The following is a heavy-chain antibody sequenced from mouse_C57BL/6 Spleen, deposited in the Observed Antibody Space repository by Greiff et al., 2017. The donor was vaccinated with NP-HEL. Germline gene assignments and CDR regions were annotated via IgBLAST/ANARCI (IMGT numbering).Heavy chain of an antibody. J-gene: IGHJ1*03. CDR2: ISYDGSN. V-gene: IGHV3-6*01. D-gene: IGHD1-1*01. CDR3: ARRRDYYGSSYGYFDV. CDR1: GYSITSGYY. Sequence: EVKLQESGPGLVKPSQSLSLTCSVTGYSITSGYYWNWIRQFPGNKLEWMGYISYDGSNNYNPSLKNRISITRDTSKNQFFLKLNSVTTEDTATYDCARRRDYYGSSYGYFDVWGTGTTVTVSS.